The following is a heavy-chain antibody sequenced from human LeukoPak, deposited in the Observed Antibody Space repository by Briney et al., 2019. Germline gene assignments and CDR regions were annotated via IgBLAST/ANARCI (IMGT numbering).Heavy chain of an antibody. CDR2: ISKSGTYI. J-gene: IGHJ4*02. Sequence: GGSLRLSCAASGFTFRDYTMNWVRQAPGKGPEWVSAISKSGTYIKYADSVKGRFTVSRDNAKNSLFLQMNSLRVEDTAVYYCAREVVIVVEPAANTIDYWGQGTRVTVSS. CDR1: GFTFRDYT. D-gene: IGHD2-2*01. CDR3: AREVVIVVEPAANTIDY. V-gene: IGHV3-21*01.